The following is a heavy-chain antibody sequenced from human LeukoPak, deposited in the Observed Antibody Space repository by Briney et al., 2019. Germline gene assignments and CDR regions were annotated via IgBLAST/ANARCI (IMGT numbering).Heavy chain of an antibody. Sequence: GTSVKVSCKASGFTFTSSAVLWVRQAGGQRLKWIGWIVVGRSNTNYAQKFQERGSITRDMSTSTAYMEMSSLRSEDTAVYYSAAEHDSSGYYDFDYWGQGTLVTVSS. CDR1: GFTFTSSA. CDR2: IVVGRSNT. D-gene: IGHD3-22*01. CDR3: AAEHDSSGYYDFDY. V-gene: IGHV1-58*01. J-gene: IGHJ4*02.